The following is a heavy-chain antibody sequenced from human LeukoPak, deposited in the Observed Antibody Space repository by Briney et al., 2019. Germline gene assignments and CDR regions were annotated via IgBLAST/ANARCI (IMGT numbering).Heavy chain of an antibody. CDR2: SYYSGST. CDR1: GGSISSYY. J-gene: IGHJ6*03. V-gene: IGHV4-59*01. D-gene: IGHD3-10*01. CDR3: ASSYYGSGSYYVDDYYYYYMDV. Sequence: SETLSLTCTVSGGSISSYYWSWIRQPPGRGLEWIGYSYYSGSTNYNPSLKSRVTISVDTSKNQFSLKLSSVTAADTAVYYCASSYYGSGSYYVDDYYYYYMDVWGKGATVTISS.